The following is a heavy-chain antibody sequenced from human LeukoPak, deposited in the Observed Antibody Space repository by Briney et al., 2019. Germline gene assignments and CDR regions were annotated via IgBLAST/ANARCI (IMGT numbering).Heavy chain of an antibody. Sequence: GGSLRLSCAASGFTFSSYAMSWVRQAPGKGLKWVSAISGSGGSTYYADSVKGRFTISRDNSKNTLYLQMNSLRAEDTAVYYCAKAPYSSGWHFDYWGQGTLVTVSS. CDR3: AKAPYSSGWHFDY. CDR2: ISGSGGST. J-gene: IGHJ4*02. V-gene: IGHV3-23*01. D-gene: IGHD6-19*01. CDR1: GFTFSSYA.